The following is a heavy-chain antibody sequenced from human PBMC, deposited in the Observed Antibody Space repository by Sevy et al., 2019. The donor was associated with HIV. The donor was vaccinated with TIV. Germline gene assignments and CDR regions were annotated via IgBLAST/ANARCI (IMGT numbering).Heavy chain of an antibody. D-gene: IGHD1-26*01. CDR3: ATEWD. Sequence: ASVKVSCKASGYTFTGYYIHWLRQAPGQGLEWMGRINPTSGGTNYAQKFQGRVTMTRDTSISTAYMDLSRLKSDDTAVYYCATEWDWGQGTMVTVSS. CDR1: GYTFTGYY. V-gene: IGHV1-2*06. CDR2: INPTSGGT. J-gene: IGHJ3*01.